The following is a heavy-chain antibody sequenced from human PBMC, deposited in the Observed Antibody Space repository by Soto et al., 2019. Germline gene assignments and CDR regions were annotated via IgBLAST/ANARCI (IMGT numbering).Heavy chain of an antibody. CDR1: GFTFSDYY. CDR3: ASRGVTTPYGMDV. J-gene: IGHJ6*02. D-gene: IGHD4-17*01. Sequence: QVQLVESGGGLVKPGGSLRLSCAASGFTFSDYYMSWIRQAPGKGLEWVSYISSSSSYTNYADSVKGRFTISRDNAKNSLYLQMNSLRAEDADVYYCASRGVTTPYGMDVWGQGTTVTVSS. CDR2: ISSSSSYT. V-gene: IGHV3-11*05.